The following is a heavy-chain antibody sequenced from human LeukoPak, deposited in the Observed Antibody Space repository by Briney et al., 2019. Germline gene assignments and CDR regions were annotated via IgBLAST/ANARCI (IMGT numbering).Heavy chain of an antibody. CDR3: ATTYYYGSGSYRHEYYFDY. Sequence: PSETLSLTCAVYGGSFSGYYWSWIRQPPGKGLEWIGEINHSGSTNYNPSLKSRVTISVDMSKNQFSLKLSSVTAADTAVYYCATTYYYGSGSYRHEYYFDYWGQGTLVTVSS. CDR2: INHSGST. J-gene: IGHJ4*02. V-gene: IGHV4-34*01. D-gene: IGHD3-10*01. CDR1: GGSFSGYY.